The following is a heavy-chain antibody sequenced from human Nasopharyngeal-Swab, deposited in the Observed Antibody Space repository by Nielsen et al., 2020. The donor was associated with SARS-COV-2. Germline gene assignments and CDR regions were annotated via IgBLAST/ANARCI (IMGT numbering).Heavy chain of an antibody. CDR3: ARLGYSGYGARGFDY. V-gene: IGHV1-3*01. D-gene: IGHD5-12*01. Sequence: WVRQAPGQRLEWMGWINAGNGNTKYPQKFQGRVTITRDTSASTAYMELSSLRSEDTAVYYCARLGYSGYGARGFDYWGQGTLVTVSS. CDR2: INAGNGNT. J-gene: IGHJ4*02.